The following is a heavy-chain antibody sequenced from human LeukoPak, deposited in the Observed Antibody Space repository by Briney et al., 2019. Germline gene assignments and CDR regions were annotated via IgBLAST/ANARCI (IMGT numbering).Heavy chain of an antibody. CDR2: IYYSGST. D-gene: IGHD5-18*01. V-gene: IGHV4-39*07. CDR1: GGSISSGSYY. CDR3: ARSRGYNYGPQYYFDY. J-gene: IGHJ4*02. Sequence: PSETLSLTCTVSGGSISSGSYYWGWIRQPPGKGLEWIASIYYSGSTYYNPSLKSRVTISVDTSKNQFSLKLSSVTAADTAVYYCARSRGYNYGPQYYFDYWGQGTLVTVSS.